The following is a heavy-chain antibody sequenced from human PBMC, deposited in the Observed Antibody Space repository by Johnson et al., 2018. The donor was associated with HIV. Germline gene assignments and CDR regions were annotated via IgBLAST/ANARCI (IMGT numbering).Heavy chain of an antibody. Sequence: QVQLVESGGGLVQPGGSLRLSCAASGFTVSSSFMTWVRQAPGKGLEWVANIKQDGSNKYYADSVKGRFTISRDNSKNTLYLQMNSLRAEDTAVYYCSKDVLSLGYCSGGGCWEDAFDIWGQGTMVTVSS. J-gene: IGHJ3*02. CDR3: SKDVLSLGYCSGGGCWEDAFDI. D-gene: IGHD2-15*01. CDR1: GFTVSSSF. CDR2: IKQDGSNK. V-gene: IGHV3-30*02.